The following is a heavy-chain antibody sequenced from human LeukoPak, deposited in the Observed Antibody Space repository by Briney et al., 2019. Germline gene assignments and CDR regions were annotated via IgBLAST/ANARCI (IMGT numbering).Heavy chain of an antibody. CDR2: IYYSGST. J-gene: IGHJ4*02. Sequence: KSSETLSLTCSVSGGSISTYYWSWIRQPPGKGLEWIGYIYYSGSTNYNPSLKSRVTISVDTSKNQFSLKLSSVTAADTAVYYCARAGGGQFDYWGQGTLVSVSS. D-gene: IGHD3-16*01. CDR3: ARAGGGQFDY. V-gene: IGHV4-59*01. CDR1: GGSISTYY.